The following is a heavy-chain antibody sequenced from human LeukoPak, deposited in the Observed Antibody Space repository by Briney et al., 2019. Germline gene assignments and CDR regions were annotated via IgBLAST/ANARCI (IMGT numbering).Heavy chain of an antibody. D-gene: IGHD3-22*01. CDR1: GFTFSTYS. CDR3: ARYNSAYSSPP. J-gene: IGHJ5*02. CDR2: ISSSSSTI. Sequence: TGGSLRLSCAASGFTFSTYSMNWVRQAPGKGLEWVSYISSSSSTIYYADSVKGRFTISRDNAKNSLYLQMNSLRAEDTAVYFCARYNSAYSSPPWGQGTLVTVSS. V-gene: IGHV3-48*04.